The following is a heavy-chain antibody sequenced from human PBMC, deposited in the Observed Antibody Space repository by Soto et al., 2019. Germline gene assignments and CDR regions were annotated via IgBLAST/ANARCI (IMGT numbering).Heavy chain of an antibody. Sequence: ASVKVSCKASGYTFTSYGISWVRQAPGQGLEWMGWISAYNGNTNYAQKLQGRVTMTTDTSTSTAYMELRSLRSDDTAVYYCARERKAVNNWNYFSTPTPIDAFDIWGQGXMVTV. CDR3: ARERKAVNNWNYFSTPTPIDAFDI. J-gene: IGHJ3*02. D-gene: IGHD1-7*01. CDR1: GYTFTSYG. V-gene: IGHV1-18*04. CDR2: ISAYNGNT.